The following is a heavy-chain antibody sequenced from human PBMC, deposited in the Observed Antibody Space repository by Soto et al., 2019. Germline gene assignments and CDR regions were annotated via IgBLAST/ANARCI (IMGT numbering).Heavy chain of an antibody. Sequence: QLHLVQSGAVVKKPGASVTVSCSASGYPVTAYYMHWVRQAPGRGLEWMGGINPATGAAKYTQTYQGRVTMTMDTSTSQAFMELSGLTSEDTAVFNCARGGGVGVAGSAAFDMWGQGTLVTVSS. CDR1: GYPVTAYY. D-gene: IGHD3-3*01. J-gene: IGHJ3*02. CDR3: ARGGGVGVAGSAAFDM. V-gene: IGHV1-2*02. CDR2: INPATGAA.